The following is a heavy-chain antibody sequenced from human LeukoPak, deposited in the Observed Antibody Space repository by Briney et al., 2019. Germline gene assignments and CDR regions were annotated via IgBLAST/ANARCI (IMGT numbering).Heavy chain of an antibody. V-gene: IGHV3-9*01. CDR1: GFTFDDYA. CDR3: AKALRYFDWSPPDFDY. Sequence: GRSLRLSCAASGFTFDDYAMHWVRQAPGKGLEWVSGISWNSGSIGYADSVKGRFTISRDNAKNSLYLQMNSLRAEDTALYYCAKALRYFDWSPPDFDYWGQGTLVTVSS. CDR2: ISWNSGSI. J-gene: IGHJ4*02. D-gene: IGHD3-9*01.